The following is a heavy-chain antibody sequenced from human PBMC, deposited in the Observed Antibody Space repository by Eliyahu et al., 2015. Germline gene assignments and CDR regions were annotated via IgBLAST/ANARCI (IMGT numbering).Heavy chain of an antibody. J-gene: IGHJ2*01. CDR2: INHSGST. D-gene: IGHD1-1*01. CDR1: GXSFSGYY. Sequence: QVQLQQWGAGLLKPSETLSLTCAVYGXSFSGYYWXGIRQPPGKGLEWIGEINHSGSTNYNPSLKSRVTISVDTSKNQFSLKLSSVTAADTAVYYCARGPWKRYLGYFDLWGRGTLVTVSS. CDR3: ARGPWKRYLGYFDL. V-gene: IGHV4-34*01.